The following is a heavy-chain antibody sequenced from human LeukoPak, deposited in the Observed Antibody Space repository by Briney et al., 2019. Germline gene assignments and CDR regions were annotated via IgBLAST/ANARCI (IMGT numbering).Heavy chain of an antibody. J-gene: IGHJ6*03. CDR3: AKAGIAAVLDYYYYYMDV. CDR2: ISGSGGST. V-gene: IGHV3-23*01. Sequence: GGSLRLSCAASGFTFSSDAMSWVRQAPGRGLEWVSAISGSGGSTYYADSVKGRFTISRDNSKNTLYLQMNSLRAEDTAVYYCAKAGIAAVLDYYYYYMDVWGKGTTVTVSS. CDR1: GFTFSSDA. D-gene: IGHD6-13*01.